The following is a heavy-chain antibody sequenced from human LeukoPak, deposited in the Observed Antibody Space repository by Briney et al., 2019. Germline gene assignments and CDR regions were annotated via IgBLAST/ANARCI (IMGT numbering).Heavy chain of an antibody. CDR3: ARSPHILTGQNFDY. CDR2: INPNSGGT. D-gene: IGHD3-9*01. Sequence: GAAVKVSCKASGYTFTGYYMHCVRQAPVQGLEWMGWINPNSGGTNYAQKFQGRVTMTRDTSISTAYMELSRLRSDDTAVYYCARSPHILTGQNFDYWGQGTLVTVSS. V-gene: IGHV1-2*02. CDR1: GYTFTGYY. J-gene: IGHJ4*02.